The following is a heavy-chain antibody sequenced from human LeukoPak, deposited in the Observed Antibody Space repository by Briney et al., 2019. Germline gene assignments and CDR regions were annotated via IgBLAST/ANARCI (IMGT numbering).Heavy chain of an antibody. Sequence: PSETLSLTRTFSGSSISSSYWSWIRQPPGKGLELIAYIYYSGYTNYNPSLKSRVTISIDTSKNQFSLKLSSVTAADTAVYYCARARSASGRFDSWGQGTLVTVSS. CDR2: IYYSGYT. V-gene: IGHV4-59*01. CDR3: ARARSASGRFDS. J-gene: IGHJ4*02. CDR1: GSSISSSY. D-gene: IGHD1-26*01.